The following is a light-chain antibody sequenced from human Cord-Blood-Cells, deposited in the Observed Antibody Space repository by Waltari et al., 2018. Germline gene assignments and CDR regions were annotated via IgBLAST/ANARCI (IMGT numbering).Light chain of an antibody. CDR2: DVS. CDR3: SSYTSSSTFV. J-gene: IGLJ1*01. V-gene: IGLV2-14*01. Sequence: QSALTQPASVSGSPGQSITISCTGTSRDVGGDNYVRWYQQHPGKAPKLTIYDVSKRPSGVSNRFSGSKSGNTASLTISGLQAEDEADYYCSSYTSSSTFVFGTGTKVTVL. CDR1: SRDVGGDNY.